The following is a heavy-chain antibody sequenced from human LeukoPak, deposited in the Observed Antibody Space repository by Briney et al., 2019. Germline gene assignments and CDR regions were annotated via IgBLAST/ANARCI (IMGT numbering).Heavy chain of an antibody. CDR1: GGSISRGGYY. J-gene: IGHJ3*02. CDR2: IYYSGSI. D-gene: IGHD5-18*01. CDR3: ARDRGYSYGCDAFDI. V-gene: IGHV4-31*03. Sequence: PSETLSLTCTVSGGSISRGGYYWSWIRQHPGKGLEDIGYIYYSGSIYYNPSLKSRVTISLDPSKNQFSLKLSSVTAADTAVYYCARDRGYSYGCDAFDIWGQGTMVTVSS.